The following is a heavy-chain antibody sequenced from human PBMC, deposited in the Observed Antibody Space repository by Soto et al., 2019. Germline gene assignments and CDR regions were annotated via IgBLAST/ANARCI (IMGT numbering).Heavy chain of an antibody. CDR3: ARDWSSSGLYFDY. CDR1: GDSVSSNSAA. CDR2: TLYRSKWYN. Sequence: SQTLSLTCAISGDSVSSNSAAWNWIRQSPSRGLEWLGRTLYRSKWYNDYAVSVKSRITINPDTSKSQFSLQLSSVTPEDTAVYYCARDWSSSGLYFDYWGQGTLVTVSS. V-gene: IGHV6-1*01. D-gene: IGHD6-19*01. J-gene: IGHJ4*02.